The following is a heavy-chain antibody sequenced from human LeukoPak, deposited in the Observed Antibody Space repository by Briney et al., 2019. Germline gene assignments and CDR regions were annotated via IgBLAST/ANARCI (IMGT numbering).Heavy chain of an antibody. J-gene: IGHJ6*03. CDR3: ASWGYCSSTSCYIEHYYYMDV. Sequence: GGSLRLSCAASGFTFSSYAMSWVRQAPGKGLEWVSSISSSSSYIYYADSVKGRFTISRDNAKNSLYLQMNSLRAEDTAVYYCASWGYCSSTSCYIEHYYYMDVWGKGTTVTVSS. CDR2: ISSSSSYI. D-gene: IGHD2-2*01. V-gene: IGHV3-21*01. CDR1: GFTFSSYA.